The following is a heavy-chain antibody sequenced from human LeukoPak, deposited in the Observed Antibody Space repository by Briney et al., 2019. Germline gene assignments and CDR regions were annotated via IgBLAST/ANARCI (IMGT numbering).Heavy chain of an antibody. CDR1: GFTFSSYT. D-gene: IGHD2-15*01. J-gene: IGHJ4*02. CDR2: ISSGSSYI. V-gene: IGHV3-21*01. CDR3: SYTLDY. Sequence: GGSLRLSCAASGFTFSSYTMNWVRQAPGKGLEWVSIISSGSSYIHYADSVKGRFTISRDNAKNSLYLQMDSLRAEDTAVYYCSYTLDYWGQGTLVTVSS.